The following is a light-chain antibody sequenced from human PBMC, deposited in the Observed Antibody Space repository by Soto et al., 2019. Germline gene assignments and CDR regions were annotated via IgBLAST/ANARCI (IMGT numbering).Light chain of an antibody. CDR3: QKYDSYSLT. CDR2: DGS. Sequence: IQMTQSPSTLSASVGDRVTITCRASQSIGGWLAWYQQKPGKAPKLLIFDGSSLKSGVPSRFSGSGSGTEFTLTISSLQPVDFATYYCQKYDSYSLTFGQGTNVEIK. CDR1: QSIGGW. V-gene: IGKV1-5*01. J-gene: IGKJ1*01.